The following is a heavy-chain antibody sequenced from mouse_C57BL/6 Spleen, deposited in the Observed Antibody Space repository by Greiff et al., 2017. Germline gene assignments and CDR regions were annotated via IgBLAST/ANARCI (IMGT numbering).Heavy chain of an antibody. CDR3: AEIYYAYDGAYFDY. V-gene: IGHV1-4*01. J-gene: IGHJ2*01. CDR1: GYTFTSYT. CDR2: INPSSGYT. Sequence: QVQLKQSGAELARPGASVKMSCKASGYTFTSYTMHWVKQRPGQGLEWIGYINPSSGYTKYNQKFKDKATLTADKSSSTAYMQLSSLTSEDSAVYYCAEIYYAYDGAYFDYWGQGTTLTVSS. D-gene: IGHD2-2*01.